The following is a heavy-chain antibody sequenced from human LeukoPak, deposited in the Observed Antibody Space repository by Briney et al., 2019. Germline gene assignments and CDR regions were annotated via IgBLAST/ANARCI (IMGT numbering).Heavy chain of an antibody. D-gene: IGHD6-19*01. Sequence: GGSLRLSCVASGFTFSSYWMSWVRQAPGKGLEWVGRIKSKTDGGTTEYAAPVKGRFTISRDDSKNTLYLQMNSLKTEDTAVYYCTTPRREIAVAGGDYWGQGTLVTVSS. CDR3: TTPRREIAVAGGDY. CDR1: GFTFSSYW. V-gene: IGHV3-15*01. J-gene: IGHJ4*02. CDR2: IKSKTDGGTT.